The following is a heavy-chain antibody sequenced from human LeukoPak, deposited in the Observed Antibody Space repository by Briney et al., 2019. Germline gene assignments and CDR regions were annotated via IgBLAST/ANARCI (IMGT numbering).Heavy chain of an antibody. CDR2: IIPIFGTA. CDR3: ARGYCSGGSCYLHGFDR. Sequence: SVKVCCKASGGTFSSYAISWVRQAPGQGLEWMGGIIPIFGTANYAQKFQGRVTISADESTSTAYMELSSLRSEDTAVYYWARGYCSGGSCYLHGFDRWGQGSLVTGCS. J-gene: IGHJ5*02. V-gene: IGHV1-69*01. D-gene: IGHD2-15*01. CDR1: GGTFSSYA.